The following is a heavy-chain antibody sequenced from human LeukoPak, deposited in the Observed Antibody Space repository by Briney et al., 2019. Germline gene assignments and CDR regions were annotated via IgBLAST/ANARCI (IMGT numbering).Heavy chain of an antibody. CDR2: SGTGGST. CDR1: GFTFSRYA. J-gene: IGHJ4*02. Sequence: GGSLRLSCAGSGFTFSRYAMSWVRQAPGKGLECVSTSGTGGSTYYVDSVKGRFTISRDNSKNTVYLQMNSLRAEDTALYYCAKRGYDYGGPFFDYWGQGTLVTVSS. V-gene: IGHV3-23*01. D-gene: IGHD4-23*01. CDR3: AKRGYDYGGPFFDY.